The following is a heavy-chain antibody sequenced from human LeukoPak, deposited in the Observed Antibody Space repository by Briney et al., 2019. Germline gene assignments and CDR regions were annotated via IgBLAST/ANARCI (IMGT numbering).Heavy chain of an antibody. Sequence: ASVKVSCKASGYTFTSYGISWVRQAPGQGLEWMGWISAYNGNTNYAQKLQGRVTMTTDTSTSTAYMELRSLRSDDTAVYYCARVRLLCSGYLTAGRGRSLCYGMDVWGQGTTVTVSS. D-gene: IGHD5-12*01. CDR3: ARVRLLCSGYLTAGRGRSLCYGMDV. J-gene: IGHJ6*02. CDR1: GYTFTSYG. CDR2: ISAYNGNT. V-gene: IGHV1-18*01.